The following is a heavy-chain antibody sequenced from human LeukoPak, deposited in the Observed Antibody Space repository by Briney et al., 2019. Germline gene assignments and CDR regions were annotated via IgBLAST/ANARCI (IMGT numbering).Heavy chain of an antibody. J-gene: IGHJ6*03. V-gene: IGHV3-15*01. Sequence: PGGSLRLSCAASGFTFSNAWMSWVRQAPGKGLEWVGRIKSKTDGGTTDYAAPGKGRFTISRDDSKNTLYLQMNSLKTDDTAVYYCTTSSPRITMVRGVKKPTYYYYYMDVWGKGTTVTISS. CDR1: GFTFSNAW. CDR3: TTSSPRITMVRGVKKPTYYYYYMDV. D-gene: IGHD3-10*01. CDR2: IKSKTDGGTT.